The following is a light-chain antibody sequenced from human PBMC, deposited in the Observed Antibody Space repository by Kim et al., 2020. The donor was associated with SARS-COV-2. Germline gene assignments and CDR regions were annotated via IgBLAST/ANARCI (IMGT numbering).Light chain of an antibody. J-gene: IGLJ2*01. Sequence: QSVLTQPPSASGTPGQRVTISCSGSSSNIGSNYVYWYQQLPGTAPKLLIYSNNQRPLGVPDRFSGSKSGTSASLAISGLRSEDEADYYCAAWDDSLSGMVFGGGTQLTVL. CDR1: SSNIGSNY. CDR2: SNN. CDR3: AAWDDSLSGMV. V-gene: IGLV1-47*02.